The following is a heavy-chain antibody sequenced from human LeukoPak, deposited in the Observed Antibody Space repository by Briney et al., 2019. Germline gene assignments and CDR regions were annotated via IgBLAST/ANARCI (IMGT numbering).Heavy chain of an antibody. D-gene: IGHD2-2*01. J-gene: IGHJ4*02. Sequence: GGSLRLSCAASGFTFSSHGMSWVRQAPGKGLEWVSAISGSGGSTYYADSVKGRFTISRDNSKNTLYLQMNSLRAEDTAVYYCAKDLRQYQLLPYFDYWGQGTLVTVSS. CDR1: GFTFSSHG. CDR3: AKDLRQYQLLPYFDY. CDR2: ISGSGGST. V-gene: IGHV3-23*01.